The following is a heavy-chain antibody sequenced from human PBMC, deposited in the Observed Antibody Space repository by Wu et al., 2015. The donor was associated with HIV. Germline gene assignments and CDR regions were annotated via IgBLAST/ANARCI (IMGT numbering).Heavy chain of an antibody. D-gene: IGHD3-22*01. CDR1: GGTFNNYA. Sequence: QVRLEQSGAEVKKPGSSVKVSCTTSGGTFNNYAFNWVRQAPGQGLEWMGRIIPVFGRPKYAQKFQGRVTFTADESTRTVYMEMHILTSEDTAVYYCARARDSSDWGFLYWGQGTLVTVSS. CDR3: ARARDSSDWGFLY. J-gene: IGHJ4*02. CDR2: IIPVFGRP. V-gene: IGHV1-69*15.